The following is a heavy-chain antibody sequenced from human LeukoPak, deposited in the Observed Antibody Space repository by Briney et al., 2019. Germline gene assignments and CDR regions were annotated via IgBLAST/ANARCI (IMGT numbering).Heavy chain of an antibody. CDR3: ARDLGGDYRFDY. CDR2: ISSGSGYI. Sequence: GGSLGLSCAASEFTFSTYSMNWVRQAPGKGLEWVSSISSGSGYIFYADSVKGQFTISRDNAKNSLYLQMNSLRAEDTAVYYCARDLGGDYRFDYWGQGTLVTVSS. D-gene: IGHD4-17*01. J-gene: IGHJ4*02. V-gene: IGHV3-21*01. CDR1: EFTFSTYS.